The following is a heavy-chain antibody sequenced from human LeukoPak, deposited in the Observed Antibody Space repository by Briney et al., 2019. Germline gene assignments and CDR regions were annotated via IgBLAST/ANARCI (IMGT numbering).Heavy chain of an antibody. J-gene: IGHJ4*02. CDR3: ATAIPNDYGDYFSAGFDY. CDR1: GYTFTSSD. Sequence: ASVKVSCKASGYTFTSSDIDWVRQATGQGLEWMGWMNPNSGNTGYAQKFQGRVTLTRNTSISTAYMELSSLRSEDTAVYYCATAIPNDYGDYFSAGFDYWGQGTLVTVSS. V-gene: IGHV1-8*01. D-gene: IGHD4-17*01. CDR2: MNPNSGNT.